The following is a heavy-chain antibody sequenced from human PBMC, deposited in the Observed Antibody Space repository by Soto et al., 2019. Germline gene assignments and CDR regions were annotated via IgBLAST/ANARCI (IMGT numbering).Heavy chain of an antibody. CDR3: ARDILNWNDEGGYYYGMDV. Sequence: GSLKLSCAASGFTFSNYDMHLGRQATGKVLEWVSAIGTAGDTYYPGSVKGRFTISRENAKNSLYLQMNGLRAGDTAVYYCARDILNWNDEGGYYYGMDVWGQGTTVTVSS. CDR2: IGTAGDT. CDR1: GFTFSNYD. D-gene: IGHD1-1*01. J-gene: IGHJ6*02. V-gene: IGHV3-13*01.